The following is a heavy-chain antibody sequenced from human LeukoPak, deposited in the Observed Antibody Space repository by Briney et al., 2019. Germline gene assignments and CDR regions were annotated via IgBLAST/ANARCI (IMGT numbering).Heavy chain of an antibody. D-gene: IGHD3-10*01. CDR3: ARPVRGSGSLNY. V-gene: IGHV4-34*01. Sequence: SETLSLTCTVYGGSFSGYYWSWIRQPPGKGLEWIGEINHSGSTHYNPSLKSRVTISVDTSKNQFSLKLSSVTAADTAVYYCARPVRGSGSLNYWGQGTLVTVSS. J-gene: IGHJ4*02. CDR2: INHSGST. CDR1: GGSFSGYY.